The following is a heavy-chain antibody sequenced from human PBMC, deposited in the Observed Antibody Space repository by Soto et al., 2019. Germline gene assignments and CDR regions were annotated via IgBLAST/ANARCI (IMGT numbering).Heavy chain of an antibody. J-gene: IGHJ1*01. CDR3: ARGISGTVPSEYFQH. CDR1: GGTFSSYA. CDR2: IIPIFGTA. Sequence: QVQLVQSGAEVKKPGSSVKVSCKASGGTFSSYANSWERQAPGQGLEWMGGIIPIFGTANYAQKFQGRVTITADESTSTAYMELSSLRSEDTAVYYCARGISGTVPSEYFQHWGQGTLVTVSS. V-gene: IGHV1-69*01. D-gene: IGHD3-10*01.